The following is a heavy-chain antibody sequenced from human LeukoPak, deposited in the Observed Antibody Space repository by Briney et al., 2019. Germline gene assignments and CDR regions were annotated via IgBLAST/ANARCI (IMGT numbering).Heavy chain of an antibody. CDR2: ISGSGSST. Sequence: GGSLRLSCAASGFTFSSYAMSWVRQAPGKGLEWVLAISGSGSSTYYADSVKGRFTVSRDKSKNTLCLQMNSLRAEDTAVYYCARDYAGDTSGLVLDYWGQGTLVTVSS. D-gene: IGHD3-22*01. CDR3: ARDYAGDTSGLVLDY. J-gene: IGHJ4*02. CDR1: GFTFSSYA. V-gene: IGHV3-23*01.